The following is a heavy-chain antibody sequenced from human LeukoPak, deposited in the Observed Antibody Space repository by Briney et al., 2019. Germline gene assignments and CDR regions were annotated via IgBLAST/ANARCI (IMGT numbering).Heavy chain of an antibody. Sequence: SETLSLTCTVSGGSISSYYWSWIRQPPGKGLEWIGYISYSGSTNYNPSLKSRVTISIDTSKNQFSLKLRSVTAADTAIYYCARQGYDILTGYIDAFDIWGQGTMVTVPS. V-gene: IGHV4-59*08. CDR1: GGSISSYY. CDR2: ISYSGST. D-gene: IGHD3-9*01. J-gene: IGHJ3*02. CDR3: ARQGYDILTGYIDAFDI.